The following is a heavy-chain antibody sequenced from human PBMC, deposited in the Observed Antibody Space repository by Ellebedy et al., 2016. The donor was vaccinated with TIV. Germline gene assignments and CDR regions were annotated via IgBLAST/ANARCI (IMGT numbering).Heavy chain of an antibody. J-gene: IGHJ4*02. CDR3: KKNYPTITDRYSYGSNDW. V-gene: IGHV3-23*01. CDR1: GFTFGFSFSRYA. D-gene: IGHD4-11*01. Sequence: PGGSLRLSCAASGFTFGFSFSRYAMSWVRQAPGKGLEWVSGISGSGGSTYYADSVKGRFTISRDNSKNTLYLQLNSLRAEDTALYFCKKNYPTITDRYSYGSNDWWGQGTLVTVSS. CDR2: ISGSGGST.